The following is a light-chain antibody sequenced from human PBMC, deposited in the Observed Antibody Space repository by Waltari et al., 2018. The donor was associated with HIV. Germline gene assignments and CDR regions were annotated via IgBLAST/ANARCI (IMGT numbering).Light chain of an antibody. CDR3: QQYGSSPRT. J-gene: IGKJ1*01. CDR1: QSVSSSY. Sequence: EIVLTQSPGTLSLSPGERAPLSCRASQSVSSSYLAWYQQKPGQAPSLLIYGASSRATGIPDRFSGSGSGTDSTLTISRLEPEDFAVYYCQQYGSSPRTFGQGTKVEIK. CDR2: GAS. V-gene: IGKV3-20*01.